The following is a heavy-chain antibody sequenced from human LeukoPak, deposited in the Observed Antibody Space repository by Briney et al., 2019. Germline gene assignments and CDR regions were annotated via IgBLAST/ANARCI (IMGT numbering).Heavy chain of an antibody. CDR3: AREAPETTVSSNVFDY. D-gene: IGHD4-11*01. J-gene: IGHJ4*02. CDR1: GLTFSSYW. Sequence: PGGSLRLSCAGSGLTFSSYWMTWVRQAPGKGLEWVANIKQDGSEKYYVDSVKGRFTISRDNAKNSLYLQMNSLRAEDTAVYYCAREAPETTVSSNVFDYWGQGTLVTVSS. V-gene: IGHV3-7*01. CDR2: IKQDGSEK.